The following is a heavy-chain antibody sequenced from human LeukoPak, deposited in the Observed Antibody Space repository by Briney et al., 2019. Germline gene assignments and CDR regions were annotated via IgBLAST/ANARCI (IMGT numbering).Heavy chain of an antibody. CDR3: TRVPGYSYGLDC. CDR1: GFTFGDYA. D-gene: IGHD5-18*01. V-gene: IGHV3-49*04. CDR2: IRSKAYGGTT. J-gene: IGHJ4*02. Sequence: PGRSLRLSCTASGFTFGDYAMGWVRQAPGKGLEWVGFIRSKAYGGTTEYAASVEGRFTISRDDSKSIAYLQMNSLKTEDTAVYYCTRVPGYSYGLDCWGQGTLVTVSS.